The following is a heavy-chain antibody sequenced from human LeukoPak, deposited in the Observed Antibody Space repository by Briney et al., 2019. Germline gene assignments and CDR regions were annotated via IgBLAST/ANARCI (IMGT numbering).Heavy chain of an antibody. CDR1: GFTFYDYA. Sequence: PGGSLRLSCAASGFTFYDYAMHWVRQAPGKGLEWVSLISGDGGSTYYADSVKGRFTISRDNSKNSLYLQMNSLRTEDTALYYCAPGGTAMGGLDYWGQGTLVTVSS. CDR3: APGGTAMGGLDY. V-gene: IGHV3-43*02. J-gene: IGHJ4*02. CDR2: ISGDGGST. D-gene: IGHD5-18*01.